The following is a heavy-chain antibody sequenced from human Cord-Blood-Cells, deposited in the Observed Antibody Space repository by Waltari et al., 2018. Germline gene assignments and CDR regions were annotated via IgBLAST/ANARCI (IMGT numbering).Heavy chain of an antibody. D-gene: IGHD5-12*01. J-gene: IGHJ4*02. CDR1: GFTFSSYA. CDR3: ASLEGATIDY. V-gene: IGHV3-30*04. Sequence: VQLVESGGGVVQPGRSLRLSCAASGFTFSSYAMHWVRQAPGKGLEWVAVISYDGSNKYYADSVKGRFTISRDNSKNTLYLQMNSLRAEDTAVYYCASLEGATIDYWGQGTLVTVSS. CDR2: ISYDGSNK.